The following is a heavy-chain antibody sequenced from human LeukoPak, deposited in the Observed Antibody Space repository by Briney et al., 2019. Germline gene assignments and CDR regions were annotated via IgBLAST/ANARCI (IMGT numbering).Heavy chain of an antibody. V-gene: IGHV3-7*01. Sequence: PGGSLRLSCAASGFTFSSDWMSWVRQAPGEGLEWVANIKQDGSEKYYVDSVKGRFTISRDNAKNSLYLQMNSLRAEDTAVYYCARYWRYYDSSGYYTSANYFDYWGQGTLVTVSS. CDR3: ARYWRYYDSSGYYTSANYFDY. J-gene: IGHJ4*02. CDR1: GFTFSSDW. CDR2: IKQDGSEK. D-gene: IGHD3-22*01.